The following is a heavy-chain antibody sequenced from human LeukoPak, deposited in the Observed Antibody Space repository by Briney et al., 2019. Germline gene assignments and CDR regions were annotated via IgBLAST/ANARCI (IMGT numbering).Heavy chain of an antibody. D-gene: IGHD3-10*01. CDR3: ARGLGSGAQGGGYSPYRFGYYFDY. Sequence: GGSLRLSCAASGFTFSSYSMNWVRQAPGKGLEWVSSISSSSSYIYYADSVKGRFTISRDNSKNTLYLQMNSLRAEDTAVYYCARGLGSGAQGGGYSPYRFGYYFDYWGQGTLVTVSS. CDR2: ISSSSSYI. V-gene: IGHV3-21*01. CDR1: GFTFSSYS. J-gene: IGHJ4*02.